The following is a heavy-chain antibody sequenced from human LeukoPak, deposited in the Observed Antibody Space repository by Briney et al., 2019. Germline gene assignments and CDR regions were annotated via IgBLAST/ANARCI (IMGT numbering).Heavy chain of an antibody. CDR3: ARGDYYDSSGYSARLDY. J-gene: IGHJ4*02. D-gene: IGHD3-22*01. Sequence: GASVKVSCKASGYTFTSYYMHWVRQAPGQGLEWMGIINPSGGSTSYAQKFQGRVTMTRDTSTSTVYMELSSLRSEDTAVYYCARGDYYDSSGYSARLDYWGQGTLVTVSS. CDR1: GYTFTSYY. CDR2: INPSGGST. V-gene: IGHV1-46*01.